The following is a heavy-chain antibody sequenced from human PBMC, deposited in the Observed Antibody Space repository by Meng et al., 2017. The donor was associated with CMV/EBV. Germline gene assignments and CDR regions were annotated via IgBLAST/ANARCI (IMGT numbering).Heavy chain of an antibody. D-gene: IGHD3-22*01. Sequence: LSLTCAVYGGSFSGYYWSWIRQPPGKGLEIVSDISSSGASIYYADSVEGRFTISRDNARNSLYLQMNTLRAEDTAVYYCARDETATQSERSAYSPDAFDIWGQGTMVTVSS. J-gene: IGHJ3*02. V-gene: IGHV3-11*01. CDR1: GGSFSGYY. CDR2: ISSSGASI. CDR3: ARDETATQSERSAYSPDAFDI.